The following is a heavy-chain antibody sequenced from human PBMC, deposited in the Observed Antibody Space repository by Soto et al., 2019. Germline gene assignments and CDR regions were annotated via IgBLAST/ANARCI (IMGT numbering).Heavy chain of an antibody. CDR1: GYTFTTYL. Sequence: QVQLVQSGAEVKKPGASVKVSCKGSGYTFTTYLMHWVRQAPGQRLEWMGWINAANGNTKYSQNFQGRVTITRDTSASTDFMELSSLRSEDTAVYYCARTARSYCTNGVCYDCNYSYYYMDVWGKGTTVTVSS. D-gene: IGHD2-8*01. CDR2: INAANGNT. CDR3: ARTARSYCTNGVCYDCNYSYYYMDV. J-gene: IGHJ6*03. V-gene: IGHV1-3*01.